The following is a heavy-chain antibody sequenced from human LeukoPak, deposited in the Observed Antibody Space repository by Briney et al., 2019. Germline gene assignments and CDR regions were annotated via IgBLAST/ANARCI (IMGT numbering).Heavy chain of an antibody. D-gene: IGHD2-15*01. J-gene: IGHJ4*02. Sequence: GESLKISCKGSGYSFTSYWIGWVRQMPGKGLEWMGIIYPGDSDTRYSPSFQGQVTISADKSISTAYLQWSSLKASDTAMYYCARQNHCSGGSCYSDYWGQGTLVTVSS. CDR3: ARQNHCSGGSCYSDY. V-gene: IGHV5-51*01. CDR1: GYSFTSYW. CDR2: IYPGDSDT.